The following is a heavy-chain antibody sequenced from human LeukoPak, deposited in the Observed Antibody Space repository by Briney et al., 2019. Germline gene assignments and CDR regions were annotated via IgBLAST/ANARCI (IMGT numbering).Heavy chain of an antibody. J-gene: IGHJ4*02. CDR3: ARDSEYYDSSGYLADYFDY. CDR2: IKQDGSEK. CDR1: GFTFSSYW. Sequence: PGGSLRLSCAASGFTFSSYWMSWVRQAPGKGLEWVANIKQDGSEKYYVDSVKGRFTISRDNAKNSLYLQMNSLRAEDTAVYYCARDSEYYDSSGYLADYFDYWGQGTLVTVSS. D-gene: IGHD3-22*01. V-gene: IGHV3-7*01.